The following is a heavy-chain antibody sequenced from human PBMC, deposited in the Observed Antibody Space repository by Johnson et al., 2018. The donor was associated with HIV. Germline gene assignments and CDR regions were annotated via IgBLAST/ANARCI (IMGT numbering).Heavy chain of an antibody. CDR1: GFTFSSYA. J-gene: IGHJ3*02. CDR2: INWNGGST. D-gene: IGHD6-6*01. CDR3: AKDGSSYAFDI. V-gene: IGHV3-20*04. Sequence: VQLVESGGRLVQPGGSLGLSCAASGFTFSSYAMHWVRQAPGKGLEWVSSINWNGGSTGYADSVKGRFTISRDNVKNSLYLQMNSLRAEDTALYYCAKDGSSYAFDIWGQGTVVTVSS.